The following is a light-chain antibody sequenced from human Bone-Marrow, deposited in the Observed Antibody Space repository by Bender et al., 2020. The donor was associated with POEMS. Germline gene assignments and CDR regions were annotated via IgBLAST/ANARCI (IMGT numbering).Light chain of an antibody. CDR1: SSDVGTYDL. Sequence: QSALTQPASVSGSPGQSITISCTGTSSDVGTYDLVSWYQHHPGKAPKLMIYDVYKRPSGVSHRFSGSKSGNTASLTISGLQAEDEADYYCSSYTSTNAVVFGGGTRLTVL. J-gene: IGLJ3*02. V-gene: IGLV2-14*02. CDR3: SSYTSTNAVV. CDR2: DVY.